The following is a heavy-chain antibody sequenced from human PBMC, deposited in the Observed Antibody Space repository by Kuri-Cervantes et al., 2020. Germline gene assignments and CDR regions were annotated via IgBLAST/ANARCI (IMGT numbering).Heavy chain of an antibody. CDR3: ARENFLSPQYYFDY. Sequence: GESLKISCAASGFTFSSYWMSWVRQAPGKGLEWVANTRQDGSEKYYVDSVKGRFTISRDNAKNSLYLQMNSLRAEDTAVYYCARENFLSPQYYFDYWGQGTLVTVSS. J-gene: IGHJ4*02. V-gene: IGHV3-7*01. CDR1: GFTFSSYW. CDR2: TRQDGSEK.